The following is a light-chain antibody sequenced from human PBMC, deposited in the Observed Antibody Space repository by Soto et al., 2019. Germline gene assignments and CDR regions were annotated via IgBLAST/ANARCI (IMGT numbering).Light chain of an antibody. Sequence: DIQMTQSPSSLSASVGDRVTITCRASQNINSYLNWYQHKGGKAPKLLIFAASSLQSGVSSRFSGRRSGTDFTLTISSLQPEDFATYYCQQSFSIPLTFGQGTKVDIK. CDR1: QNINSY. CDR2: AAS. J-gene: IGKJ1*01. V-gene: IGKV1-39*01. CDR3: QQSFSIPLT.